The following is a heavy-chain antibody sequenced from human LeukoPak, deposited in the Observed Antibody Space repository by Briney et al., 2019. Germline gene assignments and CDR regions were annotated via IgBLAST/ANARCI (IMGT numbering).Heavy chain of an antibody. Sequence: SETLSLTCAVYGGSFSGYYWSWIRQPPGQWLEWIGEINHSGSTNYNPSLKSRVTISVDMSKKQFSLKLSSVTAADTAMYYCARYDSGGYYYFHYWGQGTLVTVSS. J-gene: IGHJ4*02. CDR3: ARYDSGGYYYFHY. D-gene: IGHD3-22*01. V-gene: IGHV4-34*01. CDR1: GGSFSGYY. CDR2: INHSGST.